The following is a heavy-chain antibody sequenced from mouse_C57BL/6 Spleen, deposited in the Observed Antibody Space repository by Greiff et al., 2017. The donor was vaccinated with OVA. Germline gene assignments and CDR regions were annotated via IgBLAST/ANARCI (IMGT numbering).Heavy chain of an antibody. J-gene: IGHJ3*01. V-gene: IGHV1-26*01. Sequence: EVQLQQSGPELVKPGASVKISCKASGYTFTDYYMNWVKQSHGKSLEWIGDINPNNGGTSYNQKFKGKATLTVDKSSSTAYMELRSLTSEDSAVYYCARGGRGRFAYWGQGTLVTVSA. CDR2: INPNNGGT. CDR1: GYTFTDYY. CDR3: ARGGRGRFAY.